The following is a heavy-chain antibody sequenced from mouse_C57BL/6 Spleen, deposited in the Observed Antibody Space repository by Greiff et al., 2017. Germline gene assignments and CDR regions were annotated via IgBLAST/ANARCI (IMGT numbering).Heavy chain of an antibody. V-gene: IGHV1-85*01. D-gene: IGHD2-5*01. CDR1: GYTFTSYD. CDR2: IYPRDGST. CDR3: ASYSIWDY. Sequence: VQLHQSGPELVKPGASVKLSCKASGYTFTSYDINWVKQRPGQGLEWIGWIYPRDGSTKYTEKFKGKATLTVDTSSSTAYMELHSLTSEDSAVYFCASYSIWDYWGQGTTLTVSS. J-gene: IGHJ2*01.